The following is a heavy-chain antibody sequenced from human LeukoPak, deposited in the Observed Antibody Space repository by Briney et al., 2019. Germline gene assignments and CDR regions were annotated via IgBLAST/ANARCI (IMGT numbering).Heavy chain of an antibody. CDR2: IYFSGST. V-gene: IGHV4-59*06. CDR1: GGSISSYY. J-gene: IGHJ4*02. CDR3: ARVLSSAGEDWGRFDY. Sequence: KPSETLSLTCTVSGGSISSYYWSWIRQHPGKGLQWIGYIYFSGSTYYNPSLKSRVSISVDTSKNQFSLNLSSVTAADTAVYYCARVLSSAGEDWGRFDYWGQGTLVTVSS. D-gene: IGHD3-16*01.